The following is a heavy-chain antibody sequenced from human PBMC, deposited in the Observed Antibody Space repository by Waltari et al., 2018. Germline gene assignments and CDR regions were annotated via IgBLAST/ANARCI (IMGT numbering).Heavy chain of an antibody. CDR2: IRYDGSNK. Sequence: QVQLVESGFFFFQPGGSLRLSCAASGFTFSSYGMHWVRQAPGKGLEWVAFIRYDGSNKYYADSVKGRFTISRDNSKNTLYLQMNSLRAEDTAVYYCAKNLELISYFDYWGQGTLVTVSS. J-gene: IGHJ4*02. CDR1: GFTFSSYG. V-gene: IGHV3-30*02. CDR3: AKNLELISYFDY. D-gene: IGHD1-26*01.